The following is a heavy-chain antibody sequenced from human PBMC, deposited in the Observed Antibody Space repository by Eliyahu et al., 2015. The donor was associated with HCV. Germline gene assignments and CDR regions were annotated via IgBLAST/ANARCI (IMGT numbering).Heavy chain of an antibody. Sequence: QVQLVQSGAGVMQPGSSVKVSCKASGDTLXXNTLSWVRQAPGQGLEWMGRXXPXVNIANYAQKFRGRLTITADKSTSTAYMELSGLRSEDTAMYYCARDFPPGRDGYFFDSWGQGTLVTVSS. D-gene: IGHD5-24*01. CDR2: XXPXVNIA. V-gene: IGHV1-69*08. J-gene: IGHJ4*02. CDR1: GDTLXXNT. CDR3: ARDFPPGRDGYFFDS.